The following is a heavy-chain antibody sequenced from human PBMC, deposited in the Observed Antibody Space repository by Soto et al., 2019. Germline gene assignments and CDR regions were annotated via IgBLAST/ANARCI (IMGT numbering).Heavy chain of an antibody. D-gene: IGHD6-19*01. Sequence: PAGSLRLSCAASGFTFSSYWMSWFRQAPEKWLEWGANTKQEGSEKYYMDSVKGRFTVSRDNAKNSLYLQMNGLRADDTAVYFYARVAYSYGWIFDYWGQGTLVTVSS. V-gene: IGHV3-7*01. CDR2: TKQEGSEK. CDR3: ARVAYSYGWIFDY. CDR1: GFTFSSYW. J-gene: IGHJ4*01.